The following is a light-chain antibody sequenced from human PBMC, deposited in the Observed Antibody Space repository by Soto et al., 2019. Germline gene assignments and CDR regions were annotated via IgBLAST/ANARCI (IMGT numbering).Light chain of an antibody. CDR3: SSYASASPVL. CDR2: DVS. Sequence: QSVLTQPASVSGSPGQSITISCTGTSGDIGAYNSVSWYQQRPGEVPKLMIYDVSSRPSGVSNRFSGSKSGNTASLTISGLQAEDEADYYCSSYASASPVLFGGGTKLTVL. CDR1: SGDIGAYNS. V-gene: IGLV2-14*03. J-gene: IGLJ2*01.